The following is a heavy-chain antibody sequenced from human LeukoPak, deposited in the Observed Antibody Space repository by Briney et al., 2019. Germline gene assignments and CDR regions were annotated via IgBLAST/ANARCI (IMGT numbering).Heavy chain of an antibody. V-gene: IGHV4-59*01. Sequence: SETLSLTCSVSGGSISSYYWSWIRQSPGKGLEWIGYIYYSGSTNYNPSLKSRVSISVDTSKKQFSLRLSSVTAADTAVYYCARVPDYNSSGYEYFDYWGPGTLVTVSS. CDR2: IYYSGST. CDR3: ARVPDYNSSGYEYFDY. J-gene: IGHJ4*02. D-gene: IGHD3-22*01. CDR1: GGSISSYY.